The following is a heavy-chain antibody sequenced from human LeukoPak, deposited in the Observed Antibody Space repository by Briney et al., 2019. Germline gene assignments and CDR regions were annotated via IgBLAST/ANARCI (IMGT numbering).Heavy chain of an antibody. J-gene: IGHJ4*02. Sequence: GGSLRLSCTGSGFTFRTYAFSWVRQAPGKGLEWVSATGSNGVTYYADSVKGRFTISRDNSKNALYLQMNGLRADDTAVYYCGIRDTSDYYVFWGQGTLVTGSS. CDR3: GIRDTSDYYVF. CDR1: GFTFRTYA. D-gene: IGHD3-22*01. V-gene: IGHV3-23*01. CDR2: TGSNGVT.